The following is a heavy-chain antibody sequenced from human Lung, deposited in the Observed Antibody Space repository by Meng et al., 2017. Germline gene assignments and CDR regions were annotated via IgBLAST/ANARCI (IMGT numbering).Heavy chain of an antibody. CDR1: GGSISSSSNY. V-gene: IGHV4-39*01. Sequence: QLQLQESGPGLVKPSETLSLTCTVSGGSISSSSNYWDWIRQPPGKRLEWIGSIYYSGATYYNPSLKSRVTMSVATSKNQFSLRLSSVTAADTAVFYCARRVHDGRHYHYFDYWGQGALVTVSS. J-gene: IGHJ4*02. D-gene: IGHD3-16*01. CDR2: IYYSGAT. CDR3: ARRVHDGRHYHYFDY.